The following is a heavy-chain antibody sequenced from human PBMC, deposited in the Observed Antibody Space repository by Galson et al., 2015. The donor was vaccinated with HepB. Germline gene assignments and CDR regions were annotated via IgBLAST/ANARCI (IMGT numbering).Heavy chain of an antibody. D-gene: IGHD5-18*01. CDR3: ARHFLDTTMGPYDY. V-gene: IGHV5-51*01. CDR1: GYRFASYW. J-gene: IGHJ4*02. Sequence: QSGAEVKKPGESLKISCKGSGYRFASYWIGWVRQMPGKGLEWVGIVYPGDSDTRYSPSFQGQVTFSADKSISTAYLHWISLKASDTAMYYCARHFLDTTMGPYDYWGQGTLVTVSS. CDR2: VYPGDSDT.